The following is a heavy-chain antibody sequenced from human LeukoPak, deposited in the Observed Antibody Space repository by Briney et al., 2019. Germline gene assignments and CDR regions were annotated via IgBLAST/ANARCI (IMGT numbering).Heavy chain of an antibody. CDR2: TCYTGST. CDR1: GGSINSCRYY. V-gene: IGHV4-39*07. CDR3: ARAPTGTGGWNWFDP. Sequence: SETLSLTCTVSGGSINSCRYYWGWIRQPPGKGLEWIGSTCYTGSTYYNPSLKSRVTISIDTSKSQFSLKLSSVTAADTAVYYCARAPTGTGGWNWFDPWGQGTLVTVSS. J-gene: IGHJ5*02. D-gene: IGHD1-1*01.